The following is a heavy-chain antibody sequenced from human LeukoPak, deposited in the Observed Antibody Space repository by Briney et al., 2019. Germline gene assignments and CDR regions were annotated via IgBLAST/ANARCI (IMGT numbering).Heavy chain of an antibody. CDR2: IYHSGST. J-gene: IGHJ4*02. D-gene: IGHD2-15*01. CDR3: ARRPKGYCSGGSCYPFDY. V-gene: IGHV4-38-2*01. CDR1: GYSISSGYY. Sequence: PSETLSLTCAVSGYSISSGYYWGWIRQPPGKGLEWIGSIYHSGSTYYNPSLKSRVTISVDTSKNQFSLKLSSVTAADTAVYYCARRPKGYCSGGSCYPFDYWGQGTLVTASS.